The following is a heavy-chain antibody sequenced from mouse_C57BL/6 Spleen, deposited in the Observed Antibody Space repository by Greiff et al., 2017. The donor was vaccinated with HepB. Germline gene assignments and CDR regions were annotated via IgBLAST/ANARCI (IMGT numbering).Heavy chain of an antibody. J-gene: IGHJ2*01. D-gene: IGHD1-1*01. CDR3: ARSGSSYRNFDY. Sequence: VQRVESGPELVKPGASVKISCKASGYAFSSSWMNWVKQRPGKGLEWIGRIYPGDGDTNYNGKFKGKATLTADKSSSTAYMQLSSLTSEDSAVYFCARSGSSYRNFDYWGQGTTLTVSS. CDR1: GYAFSSSW. CDR2: IYPGDGDT. V-gene: IGHV1-82*01.